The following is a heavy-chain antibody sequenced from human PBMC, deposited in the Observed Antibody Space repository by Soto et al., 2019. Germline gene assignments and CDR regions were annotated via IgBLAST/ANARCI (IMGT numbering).Heavy chain of an antibody. CDR1: GYTFISYA. CDR3: ARSIVVVTVLDY. J-gene: IGHJ4*02. V-gene: IGHV1-3*01. CDR2: INAGNGNT. Sequence: ASVWVSCKAAGYTFISYAVHWVLQATGQRLEWMGWINAGNGNTKYSQKFQGRVTITRDTSASTAYMELSSLRSEDTAVYYCARSIVVVTVLDYWGQGTLVTVSS. D-gene: IGHD2-21*02.